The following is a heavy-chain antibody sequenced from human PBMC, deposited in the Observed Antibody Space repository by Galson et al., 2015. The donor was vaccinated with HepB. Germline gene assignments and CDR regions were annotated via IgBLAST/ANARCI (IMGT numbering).Heavy chain of an antibody. J-gene: IGHJ5*02. V-gene: IGHV1-2*02. CDR3: ARVRPPIVVVPAAINWFDP. CDR1: GYTFTGYY. CDR2: INPNSGGT. D-gene: IGHD2-2*01. Sequence: SVKVSCKASGYTFTGYYMHWVRQAPGQGLEWMGWINPNSGGTNYAQKFQGRVTMTRDTSISTAYMELSRLRSDDTAVYYCARVRPPIVVVPAAINWFDPWGQGTLVTVSS.